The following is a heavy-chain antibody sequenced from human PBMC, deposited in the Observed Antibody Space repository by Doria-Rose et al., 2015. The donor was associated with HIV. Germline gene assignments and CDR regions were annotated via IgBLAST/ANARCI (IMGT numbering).Heavy chain of an antibody. CDR2: IIPTLDIV. CDR3: ASQWERSSFDY. J-gene: IGHJ4*02. V-gene: IGHV1-69*02. CDR1: GGTFSSYT. Sequence: LVQSGSAVKKPGSSVKVSCTASGGTFSSYTISWVRQAPGQGLEWMGRIIPTLDIVNYALRFQGRVTITADESTSTAYMELSSLRSEDTAIYYCASQWERSSFDYWGQGTRGTGSS. D-gene: IGHD1-26*01.